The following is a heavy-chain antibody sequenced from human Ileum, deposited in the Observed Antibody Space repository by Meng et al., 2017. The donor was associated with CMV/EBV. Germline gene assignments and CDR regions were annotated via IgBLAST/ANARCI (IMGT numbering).Heavy chain of an antibody. V-gene: IGHV3-7*01. CDR2: IKQDGSEK. CDR1: GFTFSSYW. D-gene: IGHD2-2*01. J-gene: IGHJ4*02. CDR3: AGCSSTSCQVFDY. Sequence: GGSLRLSCAASGFTFSSYWMSWVRQAPGKGLEWVANIKQDGSEKYYVDSVKGRFTISRDNAKNSLYLQMNSLRAEDTAVYYCAGCSSTSCQVFDYWGQGTRVT.